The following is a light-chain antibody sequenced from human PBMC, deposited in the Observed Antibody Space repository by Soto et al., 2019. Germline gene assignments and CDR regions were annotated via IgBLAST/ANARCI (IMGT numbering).Light chain of an antibody. J-gene: IGKJ1*01. CDR2: AAS. CDR1: LGISTW. Sequence: DILMSQSPSSVSASVGDRVIITCRASLGISTWLAWYQQKSGQAPKLLISAASSLQGGVPSRFSGSGSGTDFTLTISSLQPEDSATYYCQQANSFPRTFGQGTKVEIK. CDR3: QQANSFPRT. V-gene: IGKV1D-12*01.